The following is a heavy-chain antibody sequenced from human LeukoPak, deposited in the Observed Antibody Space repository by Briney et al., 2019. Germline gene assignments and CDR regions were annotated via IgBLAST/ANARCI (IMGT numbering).Heavy chain of an antibody. CDR2: IIPILGIA. V-gene: IGHV1-69*04. CDR3: ARDRAYDIVLMFGSYYYGMDV. CDR1: GGTFSSYA. D-gene: IGHD2-8*01. J-gene: IGHJ6*02. Sequence: GASVKVSCKASGGTFSSYAISWVRQAPGQGLEWMGRIIPILGIANYAQKFQGRVPITADKSTSTAYMELSSLRSEDTAVYYCARDRAYDIVLMFGSYYYGMDVWGQGTTVTVSS.